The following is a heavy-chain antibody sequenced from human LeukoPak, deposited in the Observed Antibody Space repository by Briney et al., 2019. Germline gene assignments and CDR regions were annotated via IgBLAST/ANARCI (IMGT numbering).Heavy chain of an antibody. CDR2: ICANNGNT. V-gene: IGHV1-18*04. CDR1: GYTFTIYG. J-gene: IGHJ6*04. Sequence: ASVKVSCKASGYTFTIYGTSWVRHAPGQGLEWMGWICANNGNTNYAQKPQDRVTMTTDTSTSTAYMELRSLRSDDTAVYYCARDGIYDILTGGYYYYGMDVWGKGTTVTVSS. CDR3: ARDGIYDILTGGYYYYGMDV. D-gene: IGHD3-9*01.